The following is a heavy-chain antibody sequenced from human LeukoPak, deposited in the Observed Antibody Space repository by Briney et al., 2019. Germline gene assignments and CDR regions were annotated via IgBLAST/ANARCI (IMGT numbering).Heavy chain of an antibody. CDR3: ARGVSEFDL. J-gene: IGHJ2*01. CDR2: IYYSGST. CDR1: GGSISGYY. D-gene: IGHD2-8*01. Sequence: PSETLSFTCSVSGGSISGYYWSWIRQSPGKGLEWIGYIYYSGSTNYNPSLKSRVTISVDTSKNQFSLRLSSVTAADTAVYYCARGVSEFDLWGRGTLVTASS. V-gene: IGHV4-59*01.